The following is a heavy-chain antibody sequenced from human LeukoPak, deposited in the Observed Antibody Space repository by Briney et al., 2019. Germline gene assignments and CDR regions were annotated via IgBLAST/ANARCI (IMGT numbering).Heavy chain of an antibody. CDR2: TYYRSKWYN. CDR1: GDSVSSNSAA. CDR3: ARGKWELLSHYWCFDL. V-gene: IGHV6-1*01. J-gene: IGHJ2*01. Sequence: SQTLSLTCAISGDSVSSNSAAWNWIRQSPSRGLEWLGRTYYRSKWYNDYAVSVKSRITINPDTSKNQFSLQLDSVTPEDTAVYYCARGKWELLSHYWCFDLWGRGTLVTVSS. D-gene: IGHD1-26*01.